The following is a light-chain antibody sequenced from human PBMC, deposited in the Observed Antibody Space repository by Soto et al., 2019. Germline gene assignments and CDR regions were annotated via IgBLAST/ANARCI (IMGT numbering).Light chain of an antibody. CDR3: CSYAGSYTWV. Sequence: QSALTQPRSVSGPPGQSVTISCTGTSSDVGGYNYVSWYQQHPGKAPKLLIYAVNMRPSGVPDRFSGSKSGNTASLTISGLQAEDEADYSCCSYAGSYTWVFGGGTKLTVL. CDR1: SSDVGGYNY. CDR2: AVN. V-gene: IGLV2-11*01. J-gene: IGLJ3*02.